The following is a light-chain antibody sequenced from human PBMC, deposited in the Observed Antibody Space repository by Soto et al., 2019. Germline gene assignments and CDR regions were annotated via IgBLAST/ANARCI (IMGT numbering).Light chain of an antibody. J-gene: IGKJ4*01. CDR1: QSISSW. CDR2: KAS. V-gene: IGKV1-5*03. CDR3: QQYDSYALT. Sequence: DIQMTQSPSTLSASVGDRVTITCRASQSISSWLAWYQQKPGKAPKLLIYKASTLESGVPSKFSSSGSGTEFTLTISSLQPDDSATYYCQQYDSYALTFGGGTKVEIK.